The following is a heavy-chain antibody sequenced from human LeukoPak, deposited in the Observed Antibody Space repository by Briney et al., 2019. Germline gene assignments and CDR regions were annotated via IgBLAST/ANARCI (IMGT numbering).Heavy chain of an antibody. CDR1: GDSINSGVSY. CDR3: ARGYAGAATFDY. J-gene: IGHJ4*02. V-gene: IGHV4-61*08. Sequence: SETLSLTCTVSGDSINSGVSYWSWIRQRPGKGLEWIGYLYYSGSTDYNPSLKSRVTISVDTSKNQFSLKLTSVTAADTAVYYCARGYAGAATFDYWGQGTLVTVSS. CDR2: LYYSGST. D-gene: IGHD1-26*01.